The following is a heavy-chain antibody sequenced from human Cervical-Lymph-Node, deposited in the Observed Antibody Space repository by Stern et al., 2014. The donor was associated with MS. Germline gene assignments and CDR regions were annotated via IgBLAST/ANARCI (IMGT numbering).Heavy chain of an antibody. V-gene: IGHV3-11*01. Sequence: VQLVESGGGLVKPGGSLRLSCAASGFTFSDYYMSWIRQAPGTGLELVSFISSSGSSISYDDSVKGRFTIFRDNAENSLYLQMNSLRAEDTAVYYCARDLSEDYFDYWGQGTLVTVSS. CDR1: GFTFSDYY. J-gene: IGHJ4*02. D-gene: IGHD1-26*01. CDR2: ISSSGSSI. CDR3: ARDLSEDYFDY.